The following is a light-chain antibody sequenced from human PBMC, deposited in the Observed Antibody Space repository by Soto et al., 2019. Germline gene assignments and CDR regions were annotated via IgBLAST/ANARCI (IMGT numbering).Light chain of an antibody. CDR1: QSLSDN. CDR3: QQRSNWPIT. V-gene: IGKV3-11*01. Sequence: EIVITQSPATLAFSPRERATRSCRASQSLSDNLAWYQQRPGQAPRLLIYRASTRATGVPARFSGSGSGTEFTLTISSLEPEDFAVYYCQQRSNWPITFGQGTRLEIK. CDR2: RAS. J-gene: IGKJ5*01.